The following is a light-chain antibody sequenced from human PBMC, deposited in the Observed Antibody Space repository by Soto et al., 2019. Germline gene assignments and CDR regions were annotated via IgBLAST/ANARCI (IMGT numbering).Light chain of an antibody. CDR1: SSDVGSYNL. CDR3: RSYPGSSTYV. Sequence: QSALTQPASVSGSPGQSITISCTGTSSDVGSYNLVSWYQQHPGKAPKLMIYEVSKRPSGVSNRFSGSKSGNTASLTISGLQAEDEADYYCRSYPGSSTYVFGTGINVTVL. CDR2: EVS. V-gene: IGLV2-23*02. J-gene: IGLJ1*01.